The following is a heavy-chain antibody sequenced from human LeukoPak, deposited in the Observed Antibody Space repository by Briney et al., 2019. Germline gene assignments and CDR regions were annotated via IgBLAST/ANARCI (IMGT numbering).Heavy chain of an antibody. CDR2: INHSGST. V-gene: IGHV4-34*01. CDR1: GGSFSGYY. J-gene: IGHJ4*02. Sequence: PSETLSLTCAVYGGSFSGYYWSWIRQPPGKGLEWIGEINHSGSTNYNPSLKSRVTISVDTSKNQFSLRLNSVTAADTAVYYCARGGSRDGYNRPLDYWGQGTLVTVSS. CDR3: ARGGSRDGYNRPLDY. D-gene: IGHD5-24*01.